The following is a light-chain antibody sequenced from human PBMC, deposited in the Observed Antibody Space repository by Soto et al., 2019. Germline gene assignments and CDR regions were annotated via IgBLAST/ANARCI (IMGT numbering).Light chain of an antibody. J-gene: IGKJ1*01. V-gene: IGKV1-5*01. CDR3: QQYNSYSPTWT. CDR1: QTISSW. CDR2: DAS. Sequence: DIQMTQSPSTLPASVGDRVTITCRASQTISSWLAWYQQKPGKAPDLLIYDASSLESGVPSRFSGSGSGTEFTLTISSLQPDDFATYYCQQYNSYSPTWTFGQGTKVDIK.